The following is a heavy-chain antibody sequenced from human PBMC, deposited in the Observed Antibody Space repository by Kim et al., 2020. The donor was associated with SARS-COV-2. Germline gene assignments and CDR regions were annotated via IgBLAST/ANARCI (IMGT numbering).Heavy chain of an antibody. D-gene: IGHD3-22*01. V-gene: IGHV4-34*01. J-gene: IGHJ3*01. CDR3: ARGDYDGSQGGFDH. CDR1: VGAFSGHY. Sequence: SETLSLTCEVYVGAFSGHYWSWIRQPPGKGLEWIGEINHSGYSNSNPSLNSRVTISVDTAKNQISLKLTSVTAADTAAYYCARGDYDGSQGGFDHWSQGT. CDR2: INHSGYS.